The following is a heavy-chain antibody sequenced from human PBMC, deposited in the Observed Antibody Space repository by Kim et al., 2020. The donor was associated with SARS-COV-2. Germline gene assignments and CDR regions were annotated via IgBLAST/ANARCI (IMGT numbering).Heavy chain of an antibody. CDR3: AKGSLVLWFGEG. CDR1: GFTFSSYA. Sequence: GGSLRLSCAASGFTFSSYAMSWVRQAPGKGLEWVSTISSSGGTTYYADSVKGRFTISRDNSKNTRYLQMNSLRAEDTAVYYCAKGSLVLWFGEGWGQGTLVTVSS. J-gene: IGHJ4*02. CDR2: ISSSGGTT. V-gene: IGHV3-23*01. D-gene: IGHD3-10*01.